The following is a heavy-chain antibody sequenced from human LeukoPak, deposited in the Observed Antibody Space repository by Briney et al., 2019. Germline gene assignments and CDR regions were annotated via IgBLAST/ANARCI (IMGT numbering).Heavy chain of an antibody. CDR3: ASSSWDD. J-gene: IGHJ4*02. D-gene: IGHD6-13*01. CDR1: GFTFSSYG. CDR2: IYSDGNT. Sequence: GGSLRLSCAASGFTFSSYGMRWVRRPPGTGLEWVSVIYSDGNTYYADSVKGRFTISRDNSKNTVYLQMNSLRAEDTAVYYCASSSWDDWGQGTLVTVSS. V-gene: IGHV3-66*01.